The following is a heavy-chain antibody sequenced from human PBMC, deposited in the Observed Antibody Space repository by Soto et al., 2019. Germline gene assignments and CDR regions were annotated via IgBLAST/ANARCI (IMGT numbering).Heavy chain of an antibody. CDR1: GFTFSNYA. D-gene: IGHD2-2*02. J-gene: IGHJ5*02. Sequence: QVQLVESGGGVVQPGRSLRLSCAASGFTFSNYAMHWVRQAPGKGPEWVAVISYDGGNKYYADSVKGRFTISRDKSKNNLYLRMNSLRAEDTAVYYCARGREVVVVPAAILGWFDPWGQGTLVTVSS. CDR2: ISYDGGNK. V-gene: IGHV3-30-3*01. CDR3: ARGREVVVVPAAILGWFDP.